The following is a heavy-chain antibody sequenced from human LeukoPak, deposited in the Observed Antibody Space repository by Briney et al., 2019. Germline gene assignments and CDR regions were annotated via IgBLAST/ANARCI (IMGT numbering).Heavy chain of an antibody. Sequence: GGSLRLSCAASGFTFSSYSMNWVRQAPGKGLEWVSYISSSSSTIYYADSVKGRFTISRDNAKNSLYLQMNSLRAEDTAVYYCARDYCSGGSCYRYYFDYWGQGTLVTVSS. CDR2: ISSSSSTI. J-gene: IGHJ4*02. V-gene: IGHV3-48*01. CDR3: ARDYCSGGSCYRYYFDY. D-gene: IGHD2-15*01. CDR1: GFTFSSYS.